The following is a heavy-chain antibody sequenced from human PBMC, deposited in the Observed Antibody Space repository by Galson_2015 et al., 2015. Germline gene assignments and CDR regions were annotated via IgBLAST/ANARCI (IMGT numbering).Heavy chain of an antibody. D-gene: IGHD3-3*01. CDR1: GFTFSNAW. V-gene: IGHV3-15*01. CDR2: IKSKTDGGTT. J-gene: IGHJ3*02. CDR3: ARETKNDFWSGLQKSNRLYAFDI. Sequence: SLRLSCAASGFTFSNAWMSWVRQAPGKGLEWVGRIKSKTDGGTTDYAAPVKGRFTISRDDSKNTLYLQMNSLKTEDTAVYYCARETKNDFWSGLQKSNRLYAFDIWGRGTLVTASS.